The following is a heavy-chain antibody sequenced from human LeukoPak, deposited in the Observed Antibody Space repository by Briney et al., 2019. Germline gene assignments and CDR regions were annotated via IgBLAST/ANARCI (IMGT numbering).Heavy chain of an antibody. CDR2: IYYSGST. J-gene: IGHJ4*02. CDR3: ASRSSIWSGYQDTLYYFDS. CDR1: GGPISSYY. V-gene: IGHV4-59*01. Sequence: SETLSLTCTVSGGPISSYYWSWIRQPPGKRLEWIGHIYYSGSTNYNPSLKSRVTISVDTSKNQFSLKLSSVTAADTAVYYCASRSSIWSGYQDTLYYFDSWGQGTLVTVSS. D-gene: IGHD3-3*01.